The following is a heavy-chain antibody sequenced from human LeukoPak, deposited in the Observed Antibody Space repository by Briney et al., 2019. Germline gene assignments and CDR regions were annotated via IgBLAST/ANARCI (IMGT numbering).Heavy chain of an antibody. CDR3: ARDFPESKGWGLDP. D-gene: IGHD1-14*01. CDR2: IYHSGST. Sequence: SETLSLTCTVSGGPISSYYWSWIRQTPGMGLEWIGYIYHSGSTKYNPSLKSRVTISVDTSKNQFSLKLSSVTAADTAVYYCARDFPESKGWGLDPWGQGTLVTVSS. CDR1: GGPISSYY. V-gene: IGHV4-59*01. J-gene: IGHJ5*02.